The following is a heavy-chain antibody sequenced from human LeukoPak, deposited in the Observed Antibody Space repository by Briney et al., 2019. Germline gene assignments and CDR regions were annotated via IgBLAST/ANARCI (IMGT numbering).Heavy chain of an antibody. D-gene: IGHD3-22*01. CDR2: INHSGST. CDR3: ARHRKRSGGYFGSGHDGFDI. V-gene: IGHV4-34*01. J-gene: IGHJ3*02. CDR1: GGSFSGYY. Sequence: LSETLSLTCAVYGGSFSGYYWSWIRQPPGKGLEWIGEINHSGSTNYNPSLKSRVTISVDTSKNQFSLKLSSVTAADTAVYYCARHRKRSGGYFGSGHDGFDIWGQGTMVTVPS.